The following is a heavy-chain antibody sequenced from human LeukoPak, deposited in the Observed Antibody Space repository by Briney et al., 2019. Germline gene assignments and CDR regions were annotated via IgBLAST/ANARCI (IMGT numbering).Heavy chain of an antibody. CDR2: AYTSGST. CDR1: GGSISSYD. D-gene: IGHD6-13*01. CDR3: ARVSSSWYQDWYFDL. J-gene: IGHJ2*01. Sequence: SETLSLTCTVSGGSISSYDWSWIRQPAGKGLEWIGRAYTSGSTNYNPSLKSRVTMSVDMSKNQFSLKLSSMIAADTAVYYCARVSSSWYQDWYFDLWGRGTLVTVPS. V-gene: IGHV4-4*07.